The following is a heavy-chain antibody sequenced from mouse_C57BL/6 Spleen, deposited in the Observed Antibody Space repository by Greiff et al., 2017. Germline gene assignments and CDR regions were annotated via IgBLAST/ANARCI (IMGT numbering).Heavy chain of an antibody. D-gene: IGHD1-1*01. CDR3: ARDAAYGNYYAMDY. Sequence: EVKLQESGPGLVKPSQSLSLTCSASGYSITSGYYWNWIRQSPGNKLEWMGFISYDGSNNYNPSIKNRISITRDTSKNQLFLKLNSVTTEDTATYYCARDAAYGNYYAMDYWGQGTSVTVSS. J-gene: IGHJ4*01. V-gene: IGHV3-6*01. CDR2: ISYDGSN. CDR1: GYSITSGYY.